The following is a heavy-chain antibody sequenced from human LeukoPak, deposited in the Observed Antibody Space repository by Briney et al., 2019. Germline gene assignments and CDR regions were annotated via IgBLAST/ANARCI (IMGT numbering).Heavy chain of an antibody. CDR2: NNPNRGGT. D-gene: IGHD3-16*01. Sequence: ASVTVSCKASGYTFTRYYMHWVRPAPGQGLEGMGWNNPNRGGTNYAQKFQGRVTMTRDTSTSTAYMELSRLRSDDTAVYYCARSYGLGGNYFDYWGQGTLVTVSS. V-gene: IGHV1-2*02. CDR1: GYTFTRYY. CDR3: ARSYGLGGNYFDY. J-gene: IGHJ4*02.